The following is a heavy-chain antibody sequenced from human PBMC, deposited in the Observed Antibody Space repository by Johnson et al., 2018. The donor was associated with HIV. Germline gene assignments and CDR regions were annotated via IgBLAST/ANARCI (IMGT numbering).Heavy chain of an antibody. CDR2: IYSGGNT. Sequence: LSCAASGFTVSSNYMSWVRQAPGKGLEWVSIIYSGGNTYYADSVKGRFTISRDNSKNTLYLQMNSLRAEDTAVYYCAGLGGSHDAFDIWGQGTMVTVSS. J-gene: IGHJ3*02. D-gene: IGHD1-26*01. V-gene: IGHV3-53*01. CDR3: AGLGGSHDAFDI. CDR1: GFTVSSNY.